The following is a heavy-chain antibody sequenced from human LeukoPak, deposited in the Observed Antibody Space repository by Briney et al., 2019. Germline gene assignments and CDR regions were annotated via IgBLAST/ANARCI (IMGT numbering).Heavy chain of an antibody. D-gene: IGHD2-2*01. CDR1: GYSFTSYW. Sequence: NRGESLKISCKGSGYSFTSYWIGWVRQMPGKGLEWMGIIYPGDSDTRYSPSFQGQVTISADKSISTAYLQWSSLKASDTAMYYCASPRYCSSTSCYDQLDYWGQGTLVTVSS. J-gene: IGHJ4*02. CDR2: IYPGDSDT. CDR3: ASPRYCSSTSCYDQLDY. V-gene: IGHV5-51*01.